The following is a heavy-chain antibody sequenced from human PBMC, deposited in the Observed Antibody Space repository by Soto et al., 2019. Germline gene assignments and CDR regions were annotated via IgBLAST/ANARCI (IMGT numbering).Heavy chain of an antibody. Sequence: SVNVSCKASGGTFSSYAISWVRQAPGQGLEWMGGIIPIFGTANYAQKFQGRVTITADESTSTAYMELSSLRSEDTAVYYCARVEGVGATPLHWFDPWGQGTLVTVSS. CDR1: GGTFSSYA. CDR3: ARVEGVGATPLHWFDP. CDR2: IIPIFGTA. V-gene: IGHV1-69*13. J-gene: IGHJ5*02. D-gene: IGHD1-26*01.